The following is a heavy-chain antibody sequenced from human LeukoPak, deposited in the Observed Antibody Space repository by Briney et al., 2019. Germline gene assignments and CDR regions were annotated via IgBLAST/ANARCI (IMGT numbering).Heavy chain of an antibody. J-gene: IGHJ4*02. CDR2: IYHSGSP. Sequence: SGTLSLTCAVSGGSISSNNWWGWVRQPPGKGLEWIGEIYHSGSPNYNPSLKSRDTISVDKSRNHFSLNLSSVTAADTAVCYCARVNINNWHSCDYWGQGTLVTVSS. CDR1: GGSISSNNW. V-gene: IGHV4-4*02. CDR3: ARVNINNWHSCDY. D-gene: IGHD1-1*01.